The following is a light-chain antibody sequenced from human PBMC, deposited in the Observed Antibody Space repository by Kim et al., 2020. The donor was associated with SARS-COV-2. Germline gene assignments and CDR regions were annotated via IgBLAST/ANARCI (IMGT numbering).Light chain of an antibody. J-gene: IGLJ2*01. CDR3: ATWDDSLSGVV. CDR2: RSF. V-gene: IGLV1-47*01. CDR1: DPNIGENY. Sequence: GQRFTISCSGSDPNIGENYLYWFQQLPAAAPKLLIYRSFQRPSGVPDRFSGSKSGTSASMAISGLRSEDEADYYCATWDDSLSGVVFGGGTQLTVL.